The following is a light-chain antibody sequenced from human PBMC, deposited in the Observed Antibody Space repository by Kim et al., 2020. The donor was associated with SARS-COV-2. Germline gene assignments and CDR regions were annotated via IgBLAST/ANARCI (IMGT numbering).Light chain of an antibody. CDR3: QSYDNSLSAYV. CDR1: RSNIGAGYD. CDR2: GNT. Sequence: RVTISCTGSRSNIGAGYDVHWYQQLPGTAPKLLMFGNTNRPSGVSDRFSGSKSGTAASLAITGLQADDEATYYCQSYDNSLSAYVFGTGTEVTVL. V-gene: IGLV1-40*01. J-gene: IGLJ1*01.